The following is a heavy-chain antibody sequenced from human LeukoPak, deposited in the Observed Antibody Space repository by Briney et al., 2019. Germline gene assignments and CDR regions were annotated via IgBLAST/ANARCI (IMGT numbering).Heavy chain of an antibody. V-gene: IGHV3-23*01. CDR3: AKFGSGWYYGASDI. J-gene: IGHJ3*02. CDR2: ISASGGRT. Sequence: GESLRLSCAASGFTLSRYAMSWVRQAPGKGLEWVSGISASGGRTYYADSEKGRFTSSRDYSKHTLFLQMNSLRAEDTAVYYCAKFGSGWYYGASDIWGQGTMVTISS. CDR1: GFTLSRYA. D-gene: IGHD6-19*01.